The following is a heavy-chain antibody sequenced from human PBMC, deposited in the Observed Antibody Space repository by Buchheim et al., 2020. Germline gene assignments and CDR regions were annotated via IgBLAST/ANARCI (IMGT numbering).Heavy chain of an antibody. CDR1: GFSVGNNY. V-gene: IGHV3-66*04. J-gene: IGHJ4*02. Sequence: EVQLVDSGGGVVQPGGSLRLSCAVSGFSVGNNYMSWVRQAPGKGLEWVSLMYSVGTTFDADSVKGRFTISSDTFKNTVYLQMNTLRAEDTALYYCARLDLVTGRAYWGQGTL. D-gene: IGHD3-9*01. CDR3: ARLDLVTGRAY. CDR2: MYSVGTT.